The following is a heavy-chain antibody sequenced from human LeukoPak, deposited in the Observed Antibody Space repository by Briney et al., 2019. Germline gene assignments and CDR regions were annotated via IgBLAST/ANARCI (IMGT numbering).Heavy chain of an antibody. D-gene: IGHD3-22*01. CDR2: ISSSGSTI. V-gene: IGHV3-11*01. Sequence: GGSLRLSCAASGFTFSDYYMSWIRQAPGKGLEWASYISSSGSTIYYADSVKGRFTISRDNAKNSLYLQMNSLRAEDTAVYYCARDLYYYDSTGYYRPYYFDYWAREPWSPSPQ. CDR1: GFTFSDYY. J-gene: IGHJ4*02. CDR3: ARDLYYYDSTGYYRPYYFDY.